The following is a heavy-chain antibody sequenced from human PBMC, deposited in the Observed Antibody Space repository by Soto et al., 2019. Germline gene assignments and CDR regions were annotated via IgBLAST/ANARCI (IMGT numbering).Heavy chain of an antibody. J-gene: IGHJ6*04. CDR3: ARGVATNYYYCMDV. CDR2: TYYRSKWYT. Sequence: KQSQTLSLTCAISGDSVSSNSAACNWIRQSPSRGLEWLGRTYYRSKWYTDYAVSVKSRITINPDTSKNQFSHQLNSVTPDATAVCNSARGVATNYYYCMDVWGKGTTVTVSS. D-gene: IGHD5-12*01. V-gene: IGHV6-1*01. CDR1: GDSVSSNSAA.